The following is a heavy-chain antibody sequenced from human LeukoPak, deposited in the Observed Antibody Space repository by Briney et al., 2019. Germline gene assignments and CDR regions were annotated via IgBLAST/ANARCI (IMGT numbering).Heavy chain of an antibody. V-gene: IGHV3-21*01. J-gene: IGHJ4*02. CDR3: ARDFKTTYYYDSSGYYYAYFDY. CDR2: ISSSSSYI. D-gene: IGHD3-22*01. Sequence: GGSLRLSCAASGFTFSSYAMSWVRQAPGKGLEWVSSISSSSSYIYYADSVKGRFTISRDNAKNSLYLQMNSLRAEDTAVYYCARDFKTTYYYDSSGYYYAYFDYWGQGTLVTVSS. CDR1: GFTFSSYA.